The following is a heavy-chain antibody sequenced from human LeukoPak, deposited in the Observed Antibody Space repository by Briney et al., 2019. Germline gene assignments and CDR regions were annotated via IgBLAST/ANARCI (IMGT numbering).Heavy chain of an antibody. J-gene: IGHJ4*02. D-gene: IGHD6-19*01. CDR2: INHSGST. V-gene: IGHV4-34*01. Sequence: SETLSLTCAVYGGSFSGYYWSWIRQPPGKGLEWIGGINHSGSTNYNPSLKSRVTISVDTSKNQFSLKLSSVTAADTAVYYCARVEYSSGWYFDYWGQGTLVTVSS. CDR3: ARVEYSSGWYFDY. CDR1: GGSFSGYY.